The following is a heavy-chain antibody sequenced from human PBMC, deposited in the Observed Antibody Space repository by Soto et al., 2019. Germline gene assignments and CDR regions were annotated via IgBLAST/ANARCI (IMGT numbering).Heavy chain of an antibody. CDR3: ARGGITTFGYYYYGMDV. V-gene: IGHV3-11*01. D-gene: IGHD3-3*01. CDR1: GFTFNDYY. CDR2: ISSNGGTI. J-gene: IGHJ6*02. Sequence: KTGGSLRLSCAASGFTFNDYYMTWIRHAPGKGLEWVSYISSNGGTIYYADSVKGRFTISRDNAKSSLYLQMSSLRADDTAVYYCARGGITTFGYYYYGMDVWGQGTTVTVSS.